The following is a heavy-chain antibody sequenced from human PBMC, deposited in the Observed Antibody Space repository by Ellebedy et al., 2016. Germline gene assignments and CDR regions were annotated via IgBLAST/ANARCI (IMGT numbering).Heavy chain of an antibody. CDR1: GYTFTSYD. CDR2: MDPNSGDT. Sequence: ASVKVSCXTSGYTFTSYDINWVRQATGQGLEWMGWMDPNSGDTGYAQKFQGRVTLTRDTSINTAYMDLSSLRSDDTAIYYCARGRKRFLEWLLFAYWGQGTLVTVSS. V-gene: IGHV1-8*01. D-gene: IGHD3-3*01. J-gene: IGHJ4*02. CDR3: ARGRKRFLEWLLFAY.